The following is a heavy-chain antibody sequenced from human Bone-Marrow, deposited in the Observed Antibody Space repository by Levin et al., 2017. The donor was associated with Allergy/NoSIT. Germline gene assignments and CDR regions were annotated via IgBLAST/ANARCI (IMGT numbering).Heavy chain of an antibody. D-gene: IGHD2-15*01. Sequence: GESLKISCAASGFTFSDYYMNWIRQAPGKGLEWLSYITSDRSYTHYAESVKGRFTISRDNAKNSLYLQINGLRAEDTAVYYCARDHGYCSGGSCYSFAFDLWGQGTMVTVSS. CDR2: ITSDRSYT. CDR1: GFTFSDYY. J-gene: IGHJ3*01. V-gene: IGHV3-11*05. CDR3: ARDHGYCSGGSCYSFAFDL.